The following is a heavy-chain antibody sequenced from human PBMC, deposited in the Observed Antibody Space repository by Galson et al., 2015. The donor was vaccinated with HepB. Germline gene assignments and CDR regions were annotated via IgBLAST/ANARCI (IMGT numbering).Heavy chain of an antibody. CDR2: IYYSGST. Sequence: TLSLTCTVSGGSISSYYWSWIRQPPGKGLEWIGYIYYSGSTNYNPSLKSRVTISVDTSKNQFSLKLSSVTAADTAVYYCARHIIIGFYGDYLYYFDYWGQGTLVTVSS. CDR1: GGSISSYY. J-gene: IGHJ4*02. V-gene: IGHV4-59*08. CDR3: ARHIIIGFYGDYLYYFDY. D-gene: IGHD4-17*01.